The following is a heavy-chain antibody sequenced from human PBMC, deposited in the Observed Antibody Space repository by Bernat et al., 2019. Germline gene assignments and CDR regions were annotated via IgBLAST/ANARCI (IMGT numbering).Heavy chain of an antibody. J-gene: IGHJ4*02. V-gene: IGHV1-3*01. CDR3: ARTDYGDYHYFDY. CDR2: INAGNGNT. CDR1: GYTFTSYA. D-gene: IGHD4-17*01. Sequence: QVQLVQSGAEVKKPGASVKVFCKASGYTFTSYAMHWVRQAPGQRLEWMGWINAGNGNTKYSQKFQGRVTITRDTSASTAYMELSSLRSEDTAVYYCARTDYGDYHYFDYSGQGTLVTVSS.